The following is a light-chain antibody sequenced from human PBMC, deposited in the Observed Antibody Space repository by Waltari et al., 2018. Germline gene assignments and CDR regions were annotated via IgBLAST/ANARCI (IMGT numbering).Light chain of an antibody. V-gene: IGKV1-39*01. Sequence: DIQMTQSPSSLSASVGDRVTITCRASQIISSHLNWYQQKPGQAPNLLIYAASSLQSGVPSRISGSGSGTDFTLTISSLQPEDFATYYCQQSYIASYTFGQGTKVAIK. CDR2: AAS. CDR3: QQSYIASYT. J-gene: IGKJ2*01. CDR1: QIISSH.